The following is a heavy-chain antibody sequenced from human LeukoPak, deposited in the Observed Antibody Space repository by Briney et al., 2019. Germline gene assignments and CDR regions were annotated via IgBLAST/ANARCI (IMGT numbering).Heavy chain of an antibody. D-gene: IGHD2-15*01. J-gene: IGHJ5*02. CDR3: ARGDCSGGSCFSGWFDP. CDR2: IYYSGST. CDR1: GGSISSYY. Sequence: SETLSLTCTVSGGSISSYYWSWIRQPPGKGLEWIGCIYYSGSTNYNPSLKSRVTISVDTSKNQFSLKLSSVTAADTAVYYCARGDCSGGSCFSGWFDPWGQGTLVTVSS. V-gene: IGHV4-59*01.